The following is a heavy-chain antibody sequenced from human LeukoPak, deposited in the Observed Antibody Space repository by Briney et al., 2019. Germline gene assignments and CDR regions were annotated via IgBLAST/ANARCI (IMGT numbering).Heavy chain of an antibody. CDR3: ARSLDTDIVVVVAATPYVDY. D-gene: IGHD2-15*01. CDR1: GGTFSSYA. V-gene: IGHV1-18*01. CDR2: ISAYNGNT. Sequence: GASVKVSCKASGGTFSSYAISWVRQAPGQGLEWMGWISAYNGNTNYAQKLQGRVTMTTDTSTSTAYMELRSLRSDDTAVYYCARSLDTDIVVVVAATPYVDYWGQGTLVTVSS. J-gene: IGHJ4*02.